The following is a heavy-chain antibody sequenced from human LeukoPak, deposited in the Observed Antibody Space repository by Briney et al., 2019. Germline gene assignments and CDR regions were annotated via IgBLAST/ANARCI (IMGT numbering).Heavy chain of an antibody. CDR3: ARASYYYDSSGYYYLGY. V-gene: IGHV3-11*01. D-gene: IGHD3-22*01. CDR2: ISSSGSTI. J-gene: IGHJ4*02. CDR1: GFTFSDYY. Sequence: GGSLRLSCAASGFTFSDYYMSWLRQAPGKGLEWVSYISSSGSTIYYADSVKGRLTISRDNAKNSLYLQMNSLRAEDTAVYYCARASYYYDSSGYYYLGYWGQGTLVTVSS.